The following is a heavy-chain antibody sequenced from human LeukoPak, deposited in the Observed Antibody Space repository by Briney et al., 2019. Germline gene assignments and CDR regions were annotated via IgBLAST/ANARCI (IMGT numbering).Heavy chain of an antibody. Sequence: GGSLRLSCAASGFTFSSYEMNWVRQAPGKGLEWVSYISSSGSTIYYADSVKGRFTISRDNAKNSLYLQMNSLRAEDTAVYYCARFSQRNDYWGQGTLVTVSS. D-gene: IGHD6-25*01. V-gene: IGHV3-48*03. CDR2: ISSSGSTI. CDR3: ARFSQRNDY. CDR1: GFTFSSYE. J-gene: IGHJ4*02.